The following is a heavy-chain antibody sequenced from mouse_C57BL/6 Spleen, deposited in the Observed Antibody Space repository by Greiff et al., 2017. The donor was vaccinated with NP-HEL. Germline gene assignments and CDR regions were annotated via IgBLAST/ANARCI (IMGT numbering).Heavy chain of an antibody. D-gene: IGHD2-2*01. V-gene: IGHV5-9-1*02. CDR2: ISSGGDYI. J-gene: IGHJ4*01. CDR1: GFTFSSYA. CDR3: TRDNGYYYAMDY. Sequence: EVKLVESGEGLVKPGGSLKLSCAASGFTFSSYAMSWVRQTPEKRLEWVAYISSGGDYIYYADTVKGRFTISRDNARNTLYLQMSSLKSEDTAMYYCTRDNGYYYAMDYWGQGTSVTVSS.